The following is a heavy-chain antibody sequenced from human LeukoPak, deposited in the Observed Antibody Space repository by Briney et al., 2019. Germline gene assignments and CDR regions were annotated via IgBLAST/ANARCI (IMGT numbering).Heavy chain of an antibody. CDR1: GFTFGSYA. CDR3: AKGVGTMVRGADYYYYMDV. J-gene: IGHJ6*03. D-gene: IGHD3-10*01. Sequence: GGSLRLSCAASGFTFGSYAMSWVRQAPGKGLEWVSAISGSGGSTYYADSVKGRFTISRDNSKNTLYLQMNSLRAEDTAVYYCAKGVGTMVRGADYYYYMDVWGKGTTVTVSS. V-gene: IGHV3-23*01. CDR2: ISGSGGST.